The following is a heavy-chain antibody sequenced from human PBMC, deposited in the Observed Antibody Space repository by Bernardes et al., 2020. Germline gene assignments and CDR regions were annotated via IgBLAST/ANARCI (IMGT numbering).Heavy chain of an antibody. Sequence: GGSLRLSCAASGFTFSSYAMSWVRQAPGKGLEWVSAISGSGGSTYYADSVKGRFTISRDNSKNTLYLQMNSLRAEDTAVYYCAKDGGYCSSTSCYFLGRYYYYMDVWGKGTTVTVSS. D-gene: IGHD2-2*01. V-gene: IGHV3-23*01. J-gene: IGHJ6*03. CDR2: ISGSGGST. CDR3: AKDGGYCSSTSCYFLGRYYYYMDV. CDR1: GFTFSSYA.